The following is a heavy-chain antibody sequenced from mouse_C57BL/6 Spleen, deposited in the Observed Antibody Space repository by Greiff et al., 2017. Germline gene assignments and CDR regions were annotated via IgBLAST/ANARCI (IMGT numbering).Heavy chain of an antibody. D-gene: IGHD1-1*01. V-gene: IGHV1-55*01. Sequence: QVQLQQPGAELVKPGASVKMSCKASGYTFTSYWITWVKQRPGQGLEWIGDIYPGSGSTNYNEKFKSKATLTVDTSSSTAYMQLSSLTSEDSAVYYCARLPYYGSSYWYVDVGRTGTTVTVSS. CDR2: IYPGSGST. CDR3: ARLPYYGSSYWYVDV. J-gene: IGHJ1*03. CDR1: GYTFTSYW.